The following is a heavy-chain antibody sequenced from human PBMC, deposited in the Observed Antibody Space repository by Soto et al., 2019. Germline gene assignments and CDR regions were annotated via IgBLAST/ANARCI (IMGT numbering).Heavy chain of an antibody. D-gene: IGHD3-10*01. CDR3: ARGVYGSGSLGFYYYYYMDV. CDR1: GYTFTSYD. Sequence: GASVKVSCKASGYTFTSYDINWVRQATGQGLEWMGWMNPNSGNTGYAQKFQGRVTMTRNTSISTAYMELSSLRSEDTAVYYCARGVYGSGSLGFYYYYYMDVWGKGTTVTVS. V-gene: IGHV1-8*01. CDR2: MNPNSGNT. J-gene: IGHJ6*03.